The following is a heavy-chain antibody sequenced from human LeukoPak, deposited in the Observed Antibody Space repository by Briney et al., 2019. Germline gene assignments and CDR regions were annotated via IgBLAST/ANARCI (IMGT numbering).Heavy chain of an antibody. CDR1: GGSISSSSYY. CDR3: ARQPRVSPPTAMDLYYYYYYMDV. V-gene: IGHV4-39*01. CDR2: IYYSGST. J-gene: IGHJ6*03. Sequence: KPSETLSLTCTVSGGSISSSSYYWGWIRQPPGKGLEWIGSIYYSGSTYYNPSLKSRVTKSVDTSKNQFSLKLSSVTAADTAVYYCARQPRVSPPTAMDLYYYYYYMDVWGKGTTVTVSS. D-gene: IGHD2-2*01.